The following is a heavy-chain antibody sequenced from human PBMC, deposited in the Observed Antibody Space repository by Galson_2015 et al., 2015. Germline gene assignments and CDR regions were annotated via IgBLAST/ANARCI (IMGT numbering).Heavy chain of an antibody. Sequence: SLRLSCAASGFTFSSYAMHWVRQAPGKGLEWVAVISYDGSNKYYADSVKGRFTISRDNSKNTLYLQMNSLRAEDTAVYYCARDLHDSSGWYGPYYYYYYGMDVWGQGTTVTVSS. J-gene: IGHJ6*02. V-gene: IGHV3-30*04. CDR2: ISYDGSNK. CDR3: ARDLHDSSGWYGPYYYYYYGMDV. CDR1: GFTFSSYA. D-gene: IGHD6-19*01.